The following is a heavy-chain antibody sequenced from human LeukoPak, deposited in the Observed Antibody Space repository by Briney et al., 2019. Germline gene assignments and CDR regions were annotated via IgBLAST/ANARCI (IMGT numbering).Heavy chain of an antibody. Sequence: PGGSLRLSCAASGFTFSSYAMNWVRQAPGKGLEWVSYISDGGSTIYYADSVKGRFTISRDNAKNSLYLQMNSLRAEDTALYYCARALHFDLWGRGTLVTVSS. CDR2: ISDGGSTI. V-gene: IGHV3-48*03. J-gene: IGHJ2*01. D-gene: IGHD1-26*01. CDR3: ARALHFDL. CDR1: GFTFSSYA.